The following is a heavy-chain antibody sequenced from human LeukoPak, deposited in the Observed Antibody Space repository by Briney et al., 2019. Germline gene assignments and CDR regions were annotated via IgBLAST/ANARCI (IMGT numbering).Heavy chain of an antibody. CDR2: IYHSGST. CDR3: ARRGVIAARLFDY. V-gene: IGHV4-38-2*01. J-gene: IGHJ4*02. Sequence: SETLSLTCAVSNFSISSGYYWGWTRQPPGKGLEWIGSIYHSGSTYYNPSLKSRLTISVDTSKNQFSLKLSSVTAADTAVYYCARRGVIAARLFDYWGQGTLVTVSS. CDR1: NFSISSGYY. D-gene: IGHD6-6*01.